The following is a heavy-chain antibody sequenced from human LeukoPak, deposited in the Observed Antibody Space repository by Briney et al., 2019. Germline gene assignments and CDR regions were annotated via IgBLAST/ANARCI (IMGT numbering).Heavy chain of an antibody. Sequence: ASVKVSCKASGYTFTGYYMHWVRQAPGQGLEWMGWINPNSGGTNYAQKFQGRGTMTRDTSISTAYMELSRLRSDDTAVYYCARVPYYYDSSGYYHLFDYWGQGTLVTVSS. CDR2: INPNSGGT. J-gene: IGHJ4*02. D-gene: IGHD3-22*01. V-gene: IGHV1-2*02. CDR3: ARVPYYYDSSGYYHLFDY. CDR1: GYTFTGYY.